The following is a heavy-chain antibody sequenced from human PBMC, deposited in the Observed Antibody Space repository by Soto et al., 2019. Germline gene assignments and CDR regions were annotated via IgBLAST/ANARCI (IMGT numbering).Heavy chain of an antibody. CDR3: TKVSPQWLVHDY. V-gene: IGHV3-53*01. CDR1: GFTVSGDY. J-gene: IGHJ4*02. Sequence: RGGSLRLSCAASGFTVSGDYVSWVRQAPGKGLECVSVIHFGGNTYYADSVKGRFTVSRDNSKNTLYLQMNSLRVEDTAIYFCTKVSPQWLVHDYWGQGTLVTVSS. D-gene: IGHD6-19*01. CDR2: IHFGGNT.